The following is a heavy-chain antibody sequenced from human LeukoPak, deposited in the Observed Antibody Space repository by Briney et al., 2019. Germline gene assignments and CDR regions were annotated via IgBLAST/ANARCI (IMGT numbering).Heavy chain of an antibody. D-gene: IGHD5-12*01. V-gene: IGHV3-20*04. Sequence: GGSLRLSCAASGLTFDDYGMSWVRQAPGKGLEWVSGLNWNGGSTGYADSVKGRFTISRDNSKNTLYLQMNSLRAEDTAVYYCAKELVATTCDYWGQGTLVTVSS. CDR2: LNWNGGST. J-gene: IGHJ4*02. CDR1: GLTFDDYG. CDR3: AKELVATTCDY.